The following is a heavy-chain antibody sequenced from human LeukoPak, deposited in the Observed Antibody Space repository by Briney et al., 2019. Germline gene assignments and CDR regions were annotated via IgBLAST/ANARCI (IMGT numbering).Heavy chain of an antibody. Sequence: SETLSLTCTVSGGSISSYYWSWIQQPPGKGLEWIGYIYYSGSTNYNPSLKSRVIISVDTSKNQFSLKMSPVIAADTAVYYCARDRSSGWYLFDYWGQGTLVTVSS. D-gene: IGHD6-19*01. J-gene: IGHJ4*02. CDR3: ARDRSSGWYLFDY. CDR2: IYYSGST. CDR1: GGSISSYY. V-gene: IGHV4-59*01.